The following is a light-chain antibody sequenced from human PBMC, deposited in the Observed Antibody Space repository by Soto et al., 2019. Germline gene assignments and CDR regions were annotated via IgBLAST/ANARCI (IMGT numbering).Light chain of an antibody. CDR2: KAS. CDR3: QQYNSYPYT. J-gene: IGKJ2*01. Sequence: DIPMTQSPSTLSGSVGDRVTITCRASQTISSWLAWYQQKPGKAPKLLIYKASSLESGVPSRFSGSGSGTEFTLTISRLQPDDFATYYCQQYNSYPYTFGKRTKLEIK. V-gene: IGKV1-5*03. CDR1: QTISSW.